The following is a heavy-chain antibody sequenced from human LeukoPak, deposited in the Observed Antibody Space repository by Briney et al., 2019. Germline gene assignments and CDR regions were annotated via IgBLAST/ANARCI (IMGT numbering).Heavy chain of an antibody. V-gene: IGHV3-74*01. CDR2: INSDGSST. D-gene: IGHD5-12*01. CDR3: ARDRDIVGPGDAFDI. J-gene: IGHJ3*02. CDR1: GFTFSSYW. Sequence: GGSLRLSCAASGFTFSSYWMHWVRQAPGKGLVWVSRINSDGSSTSYADSVKGRFTISRDNAKNTLYLQMNSLRAEDTAVYYCARDRDIVGPGDAFDIWGQGTMVTVSS.